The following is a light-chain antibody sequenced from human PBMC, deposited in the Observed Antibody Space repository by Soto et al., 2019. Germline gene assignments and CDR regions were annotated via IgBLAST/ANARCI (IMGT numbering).Light chain of an antibody. V-gene: IGKV3-15*01. J-gene: IGKJ1*01. CDR1: QSVSNK. Sequence: EIVLTQSPATLSVSPGERATLSCRASQSVSNKLVWYQQKPGQPPRLLIYGASTRATGIPDRFSGSGSGTEFTLTISSLQSEDFAVYYCQHTNNWPRTFGQGTKVEIK. CDR2: GAS. CDR3: QHTNNWPRT.